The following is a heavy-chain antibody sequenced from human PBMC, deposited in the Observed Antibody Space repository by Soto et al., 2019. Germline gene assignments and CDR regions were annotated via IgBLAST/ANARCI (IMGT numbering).Heavy chain of an antibody. CDR1: GGSFSGYY. J-gene: IGHJ4*02. CDR2: INHSGST. CDR3: ARTNIVVVVAAPSHFDY. Sequence: QVQLQQWGAGLLKPSETLSLTCAVYGGSFSGYYWSWIRQPPGKGLEWIGEINHSGSTNYNPSLKSRVTLSVDTSKNQFSLKLSSVIAADTAVYYCARTNIVVVVAAPSHFDYWGQGTLVTVSS. D-gene: IGHD2-15*01. V-gene: IGHV4-34*01.